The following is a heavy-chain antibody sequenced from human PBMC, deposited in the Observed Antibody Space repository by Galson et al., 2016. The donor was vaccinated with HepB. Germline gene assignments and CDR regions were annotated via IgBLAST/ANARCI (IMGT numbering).Heavy chain of an antibody. Sequence: SETLSLTCTVSSDSLSTSDWWSWVRQSPRKGLEWIGEINDSGTTNYNPSLEGRVTISVDTSKNQFSLKVNSVTAADTAVYYCARAKRASGDSNWFDPWGQGTLVTVSS. V-gene: IGHV4-4*02. CDR3: ARAKRASGDSNWFDP. D-gene: IGHD4-17*01. CDR1: SDSLSTSDW. CDR2: INDSGTT. J-gene: IGHJ5*02.